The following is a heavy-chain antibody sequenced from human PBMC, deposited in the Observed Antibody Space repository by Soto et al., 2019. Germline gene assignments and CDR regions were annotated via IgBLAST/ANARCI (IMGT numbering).Heavy chain of an antibody. CDR2: INHSGST. J-gene: IGHJ6*02. CDR3: ARVGGIRYSSSWGSLYYYGMDV. CDR1: GGSFSGYY. D-gene: IGHD6-13*01. V-gene: IGHV4-34*01. Sequence: PPETLSLTCAVYGGSFSGYYWSWIRQPPGKGLEWIGEINHSGSTNYNPSLKSRVTISVDTSKNQFSLKLSSVTAADTAVYYCARVGGIRYSSSWGSLYYYGMDVWGQGTTVTVSS.